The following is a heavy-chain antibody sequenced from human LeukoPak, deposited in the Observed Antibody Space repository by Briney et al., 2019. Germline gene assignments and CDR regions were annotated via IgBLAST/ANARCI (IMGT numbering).Heavy chain of an antibody. J-gene: IGHJ4*02. V-gene: IGHV4-61*02. Sequence: PSETLSLTCTVSGGSIRSGSYYWTWLRQPAGKGLEWIGRTFIGESPKCDASLESRVTVSLDTSKNQFSLIVKSVTAADTAVYYCARSRDRSCGRDSCYVDLQATWGQGTLVTVSS. CDR2: TFIGESP. CDR1: GGSIRSGSYY. CDR3: ARSRDRSCGRDSCYVDLQAT. D-gene: IGHD2-2*01.